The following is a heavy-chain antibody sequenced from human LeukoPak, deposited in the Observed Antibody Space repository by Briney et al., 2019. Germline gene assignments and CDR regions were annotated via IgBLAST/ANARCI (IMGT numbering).Heavy chain of an antibody. J-gene: IGHJ5*02. CDR3: ARDLVGYCSSTSCPSRWFDP. CDR1: GGTFSSYA. D-gene: IGHD2-2*01. CDR2: IIPIFGTA. Sequence: GASVKVSCKASGGTFSSYAISWVRQAPGQGLEWMGGIIPIFGTANYAQKFQGRVTITADESTSTAYMELSSLRSEDTAVYYCARDLVGYCSSTSCPSRWFDPWGQGTLVTVSS. V-gene: IGHV1-69*01.